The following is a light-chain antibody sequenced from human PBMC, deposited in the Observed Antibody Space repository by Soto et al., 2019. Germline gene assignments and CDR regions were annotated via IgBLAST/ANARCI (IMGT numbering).Light chain of an antibody. CDR3: QSYDISLSGSV. CDR2: GNS. V-gene: IGLV1-40*01. CDR1: SSNIGAGYD. J-gene: IGLJ2*01. Sequence: QSALTQPPSMFGAPGQRVTISCSGSSSNIGAGYDVHWYQQVPGTGPKLLIYGNSNRPSGVPDRFSGSKSGTSASLAITGLQAEDEADYYCQSYDISLSGSVFGGRTKLTVL.